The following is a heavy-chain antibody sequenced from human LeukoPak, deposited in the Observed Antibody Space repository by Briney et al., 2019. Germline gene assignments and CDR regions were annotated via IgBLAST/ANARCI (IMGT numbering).Heavy chain of an antibody. Sequence: SETLSLTCTVSGGSISNYYWTWIRQPPGKGLEWIAYIYYTGSTNYNPSLKSRVTISVDTSKNQFSLKLSSVTAADTAVYYCARGRPMVRGEVYDYWGQGTLVTVSS. CDR2: IYYTGST. V-gene: IGHV4-59*12. CDR3: ARGRPMVRGEVYDY. D-gene: IGHD3-10*01. J-gene: IGHJ4*02. CDR1: GGSISNYY.